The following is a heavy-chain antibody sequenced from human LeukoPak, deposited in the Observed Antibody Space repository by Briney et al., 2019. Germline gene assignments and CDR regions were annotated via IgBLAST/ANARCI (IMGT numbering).Heavy chain of an antibody. CDR3: ARDKKSYRGYFY. J-gene: IGHJ4*02. Sequence: ASVKVSCKASGYTFTGYYMHWVRQAPGQGLEWMGWINPNSGGTNYAQKFQGRVTMTRDTSISTAYMELSRLRSDDTAVYYCARDKKSYRGYFYWGQGTLVTVSS. D-gene: IGHD5-12*01. V-gene: IGHV1-2*02. CDR2: INPNSGGT. CDR1: GYTFTGYY.